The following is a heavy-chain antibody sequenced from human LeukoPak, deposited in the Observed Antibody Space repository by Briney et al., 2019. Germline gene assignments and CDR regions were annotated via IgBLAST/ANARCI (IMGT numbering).Heavy chain of an antibody. CDR1: GYTFTGYY. Sequence: ASVKVSCKASGYTFTGYYMHWVRQAPGQGLEWMGWINPNSGGTNYAQKFQGRVTMTRDTSISTAYMELSRLRSDDTAVYYCARDLSGSYDHYYYYMDVWGKGTTVTVSS. CDR2: INPNSGGT. D-gene: IGHD1-26*01. V-gene: IGHV1-2*02. J-gene: IGHJ6*03. CDR3: ARDLSGSYDHYYYYMDV.